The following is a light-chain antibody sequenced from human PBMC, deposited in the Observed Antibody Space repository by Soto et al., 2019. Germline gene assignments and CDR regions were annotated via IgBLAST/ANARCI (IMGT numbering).Light chain of an antibody. V-gene: IGKV3D-15*01. Sequence: EMVMPQSPDTLSVSPGETATLSCRASQSVSSKLAWYQQKPGQAPTLLIYGGSTRASGIPARFSGSGSGTEFTLTSSSLQSEDFGVYYCQQYSNWPPVTFGGGTKVEIK. J-gene: IGKJ4*01. CDR3: QQYSNWPPVT. CDR1: QSVSSK. CDR2: GGS.